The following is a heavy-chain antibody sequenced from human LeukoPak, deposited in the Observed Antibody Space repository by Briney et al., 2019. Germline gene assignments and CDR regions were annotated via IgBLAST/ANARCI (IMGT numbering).Heavy chain of an antibody. D-gene: IGHD4-17*01. CDR3: ARTTTVSFDY. V-gene: IGHV1-18*01. CDR2: ISTYNGNN. J-gene: IGHJ4*02. Sequence: ASVKVSGKASGYTFTNYGISWVRQAPGQGLEWMGWISTYNGNNNYAQKFQGRVTMTKDISTSTAYMELRSLTSDDTAAYYCARTTTVSFDYWGQGTLVTPSS. CDR1: GYTFTNYG.